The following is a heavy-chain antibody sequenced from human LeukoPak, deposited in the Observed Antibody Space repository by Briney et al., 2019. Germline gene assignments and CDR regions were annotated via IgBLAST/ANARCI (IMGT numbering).Heavy chain of an antibody. CDR3: ARRGYSYYFDY. CDR2: IYHSGST. Sequence: SETLSLTCSVSGGSISSSSYYWGWIRQHPGKGLEWIGYIYHSGSTYYNPSLKSRVTISVDTSKNQFSLKLSSVTAADTAVYYCARRGYSYYFDYWGQGTLVTVSS. J-gene: IGHJ4*02. CDR1: GGSISSSSYY. D-gene: IGHD5-18*01. V-gene: IGHV4-31*03.